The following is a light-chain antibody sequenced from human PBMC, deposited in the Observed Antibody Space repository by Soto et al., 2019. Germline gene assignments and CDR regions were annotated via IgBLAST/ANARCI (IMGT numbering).Light chain of an antibody. CDR2: KAS. Sequence: DIQMTQSPSTLSASVGDRVTITCRASQSIRSWLAWYQQKPGKAPKLLIYKASSLDSGVPSSFNGSGSGTEFTLTISRLQPDDFANYYCQQYNSYWTFGQGTKVEIK. CDR1: QSIRSW. CDR3: QQYNSYWT. V-gene: IGKV1-5*03. J-gene: IGKJ1*01.